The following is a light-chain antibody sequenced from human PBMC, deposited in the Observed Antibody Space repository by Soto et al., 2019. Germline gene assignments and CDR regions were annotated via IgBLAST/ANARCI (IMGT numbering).Light chain of an antibody. CDR1: QGVSANN. J-gene: IGKJ3*01. CDR3: HQYGSTPFT. CDR2: GAS. Sequence: EVVLTQSPGTLSLSPGDRATLSCRASQGVSANNLAWYQQKLGQAPRLLIYGASSRATGTPDRFSGNGSGTDFTLTISRLEPEDFAVYYCHQYGSTPFTFGPGTKVDIK. V-gene: IGKV3-20*01.